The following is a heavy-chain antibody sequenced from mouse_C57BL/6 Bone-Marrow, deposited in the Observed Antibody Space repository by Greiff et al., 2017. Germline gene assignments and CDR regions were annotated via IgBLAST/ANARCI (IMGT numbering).Heavy chain of an antibody. CDR2: IYPRSGNT. J-gene: IGHJ4*01. V-gene: IGHV1-81*01. D-gene: IGHD4-1*02. Sequence: VQLQQSGAELARPGASVKLSCKASGYTFTSYGISWVKQRTGQGLEWIGEIYPRSGNTYYNEKFKGKATLTADKSSSTAYMELRSLTSEDSAVYFCARSPTAYYYYAMDDWGQGTSVTVSS. CDR3: ARSPTAYYYYAMDD. CDR1: GYTFTSYG.